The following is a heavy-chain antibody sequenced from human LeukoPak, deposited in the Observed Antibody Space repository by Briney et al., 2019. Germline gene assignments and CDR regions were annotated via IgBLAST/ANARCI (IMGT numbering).Heavy chain of an antibody. CDR3: ARDRHFVAFDI. Sequence: GGSLRLSCAASGFTFTAFTINWVRQAPGKGLEWVSSISSSYAIYFADSVKGRFTISRDNAKNSVYLHMNSLRAEGTAVYYCARDRHFVAFDIWGQGTMVTVSS. J-gene: IGHJ3*02. CDR2: ISSSYAI. CDR1: GFTFTAFT. V-gene: IGHV3-69-1*01.